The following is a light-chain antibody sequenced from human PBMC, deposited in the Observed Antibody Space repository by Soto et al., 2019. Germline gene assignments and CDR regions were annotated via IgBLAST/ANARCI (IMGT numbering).Light chain of an antibody. V-gene: IGLV2-14*01. CDR3: SSYTSSDTLV. CDR1: SSDVGAYNY. CDR2: EVT. J-gene: IGLJ1*01. Sequence: QSALTQPASVSGSPGQSITIYCTGTSSDVGAYNYVSWYQQPPGEAPKLMIYEVTDRPSGVSNRFSGSKSGNTASLTISGLQAEDEADYYCSSYTSSDTLVFGTGTKVTVL.